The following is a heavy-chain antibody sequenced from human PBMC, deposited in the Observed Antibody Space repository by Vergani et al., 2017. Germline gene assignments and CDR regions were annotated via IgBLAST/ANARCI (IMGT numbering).Heavy chain of an antibody. V-gene: IGHV3-13*01. CDR1: GFTFSSYD. J-gene: IGHJ3*02. CDR3: ARDLGSEDAFDI. Sequence: VQLVESGGGLVKPGGSLRLSCAASGFTFSSYDLHWVRQATGKGLEWVSAIGTAGDTYYPGSVKGRFTISRENAKNSLYLQMNSLRAGDTAVYYCARDLGSEDAFDIWGQGTMVTVSS. D-gene: IGHD6-25*01. CDR2: IGTAGDT.